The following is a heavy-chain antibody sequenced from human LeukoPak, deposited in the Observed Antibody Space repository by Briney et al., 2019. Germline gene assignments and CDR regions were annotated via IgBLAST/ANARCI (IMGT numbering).Heavy chain of an antibody. J-gene: IGHJ4*02. CDR1: GGTFSDYA. CDR2: FIPILGTA. V-gene: IGHV1-69*10. CDR3: ARDPLAYCGGDCYHLMDFDY. D-gene: IGHD2-21*02. Sequence: ASVKVSCKASGGTFSDYALNWVRQAPGQGLEWMGVFIPILGTADSTQKFQGRVTITADISTNTVYMELSSLRSEDTAVYYCARDPLAYCGGDCYHLMDFDYWGQGTLVTVSS.